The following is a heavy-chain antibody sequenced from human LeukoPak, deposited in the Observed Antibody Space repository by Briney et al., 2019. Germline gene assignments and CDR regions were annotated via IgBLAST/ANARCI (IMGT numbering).Heavy chain of an antibody. Sequence: GRSLRLSCAASGFTFSSYGMHWDRQAPGKGLEWVAVISYDGSNKYYADSVKGRFTISRDNSKNTLYLQMNSLRAEDTAVYYCAKDRRRYSDYGYLDYWGQGTLVTVSS. J-gene: IGHJ4*02. CDR2: ISYDGSNK. CDR3: AKDRRRYSDYGYLDY. V-gene: IGHV3-30*18. CDR1: GFTFSSYG. D-gene: IGHD4-11*01.